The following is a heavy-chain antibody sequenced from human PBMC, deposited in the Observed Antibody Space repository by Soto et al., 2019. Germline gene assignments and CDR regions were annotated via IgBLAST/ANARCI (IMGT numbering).Heavy chain of an antibody. Sequence: QVQLVQYGAEVKKPGASVKVSCQASGYTFTSYGISWVRQAPGQGLEWMGWISAYNGNTNYAQKLQGRVTMTPETSTSTAYMELRSLRSDDTAVYYCARAVWFGELYLHTGDYWGQGTLVTVSS. CDR1: GYTFTSYG. V-gene: IGHV1-18*01. CDR2: ISAYNGNT. J-gene: IGHJ4*02. CDR3: ARAVWFGELYLHTGDY. D-gene: IGHD3-10*01.